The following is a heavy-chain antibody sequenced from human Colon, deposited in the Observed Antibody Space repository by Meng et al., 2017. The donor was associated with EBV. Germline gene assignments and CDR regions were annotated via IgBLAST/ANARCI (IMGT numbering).Heavy chain of an antibody. D-gene: IGHD6-19*01. CDR3: ARRLAALDY. V-gene: IGHV4-4*02. CDR2: IIHTGST. CDR1: GDSISGDNW. J-gene: IGHJ4*02. Sequence: QVQLQESGPGLVKPSGTLSLTCTVSGDSISGDNWWSWVRQPPGKGLEWIGEIIHTGSTNYNPSLESRVTISIDNSKNQFSLRLSSVTAADTAIYYCARRLAALDYWGQGTMVTVSA.